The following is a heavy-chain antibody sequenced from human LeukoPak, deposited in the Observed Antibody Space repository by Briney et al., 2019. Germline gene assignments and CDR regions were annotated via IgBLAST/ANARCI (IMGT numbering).Heavy chain of an antibody. CDR2: ISGSGGST. D-gene: IGHD3-16*01. CDR3: ARASLHYDYVWGSRKATTYYSFDY. Sequence: GGSLRLSCAASGFTFSSYAMSWVRQAPGKGLEWVSAISGSGGSTYYADSVKGRFTISRDNSKNTLYLQTNSLRAEDTAVYYCARASLHYDYVWGSRKATTYYSFDYWGQGTLVTVSS. J-gene: IGHJ4*02. V-gene: IGHV3-23*01. CDR1: GFTFSSYA.